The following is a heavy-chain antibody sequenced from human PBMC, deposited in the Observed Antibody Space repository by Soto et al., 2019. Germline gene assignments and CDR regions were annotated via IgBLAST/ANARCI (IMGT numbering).Heavy chain of an antibody. CDR3: ARTRHGDNVDY. CDR1: GYTFTSYD. J-gene: IGHJ4*02. D-gene: IGHD4-17*01. Sequence: QVQLVQSGAEVKKPGASVKVSCKASGYTFTSYDINWVRQSTGQGLEWMGWVDTNSGNTGYSQKFQGRVTMTRNTSISAAYMEWRSTRSADTAVYYCARTRHGDNVDYWGQGTLVTVSS. V-gene: IGHV1-8*01. CDR2: VDTNSGNT.